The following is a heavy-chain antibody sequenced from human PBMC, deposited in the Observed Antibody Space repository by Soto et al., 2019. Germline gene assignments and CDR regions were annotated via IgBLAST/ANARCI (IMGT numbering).Heavy chain of an antibody. D-gene: IGHD3-10*01. J-gene: IGHJ4*02. CDR1: GGSISGYY. CDR3: ARHRGPAPVY. Sequence: QVQLQESGPGLVKPSETLSLTCTVSGGSISGYYWTWIRQPPGKGLEWVGSLFYGGTIDYNPSLKSRLTMSLDTSKNHFSLKLRSVTAADTAVYYCARHRGPAPVYWGQGTLVTASS. CDR2: LFYGGTI. V-gene: IGHV4-39*01.